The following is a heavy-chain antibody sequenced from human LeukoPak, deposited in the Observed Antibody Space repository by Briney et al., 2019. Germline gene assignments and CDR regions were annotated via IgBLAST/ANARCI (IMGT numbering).Heavy chain of an antibody. J-gene: IGHJ4*02. V-gene: IGHV4-4*07. CDR2: VYTSETT. CDR3: ARDQEYYYDSSGYLFDY. D-gene: IGHD3-22*01. Sequence: SETLSLTCTVSGGSISSYYWSWIRQTAGKGLEWTGRVYTSETTNQNPSLKSRVTMSVDTSKNQFSLKLSSVTAADTAVYYCARDQEYYYDSSGYLFDYWGQGTLVTVSS. CDR1: GGSISSYY.